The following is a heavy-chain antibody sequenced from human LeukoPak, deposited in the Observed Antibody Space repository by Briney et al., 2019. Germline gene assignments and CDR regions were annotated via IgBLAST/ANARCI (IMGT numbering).Heavy chain of an antibody. V-gene: IGHV1-2*02. CDR1: GYTFTGYY. Sequence: ASVKVSCKASGYTFTGYYMHWVRQAPGQGLEWMGWINPNSGGTNHAQKFQGRVTMTRDTSISTAYMELSRLRSDDTAVYYCARGFYSSSVVFDYWGQGTLVTVPS. CDR2: INPNSGGT. CDR3: ARGFYSSSVVFDY. D-gene: IGHD6-6*01. J-gene: IGHJ4*02.